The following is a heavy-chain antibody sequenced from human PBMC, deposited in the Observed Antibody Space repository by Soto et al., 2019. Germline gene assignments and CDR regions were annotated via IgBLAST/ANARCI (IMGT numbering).Heavy chain of an antibody. Sequence: PGGSLRLSCAASQFTFSDYYMSWIRQAPGKGLEWVSYISSSGTTTYYAASVKGRFTISRDNAKKSLSLQMDRLRVEDTAVYYCARGPFRGLIVPAAFGHWGQGTMVTVSS. CDR1: QFTFSDYY. J-gene: IGHJ5*02. D-gene: IGHD2-2*01. V-gene: IGHV3-11*01. CDR3: ARGPFRGLIVPAAFGH. CDR2: ISSSGTTT.